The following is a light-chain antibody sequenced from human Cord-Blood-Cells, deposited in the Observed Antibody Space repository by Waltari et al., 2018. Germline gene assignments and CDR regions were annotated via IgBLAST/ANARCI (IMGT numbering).Light chain of an antibody. CDR1: SLRSNY. V-gene: IGLV3-19*01. J-gene: IGLJ2*01. Sequence: SSELTQDPAVSVALGQTVRITCQGASLRSNYASWYQQKPGQAPGLVIYGKNNRPSGIPDRFSGSSSGNTASLTITGAQAEDEADYYCNSRDSSGKRVFGGGTKLTVL. CDR3: NSRDSSGKRV. CDR2: GKN.